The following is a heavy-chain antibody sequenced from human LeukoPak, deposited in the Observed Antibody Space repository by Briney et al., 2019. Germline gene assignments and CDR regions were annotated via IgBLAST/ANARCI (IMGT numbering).Heavy chain of an antibody. J-gene: IGHJ6*02. V-gene: IGHV1-69*13. CDR1: GGTFSNYA. Sequence: GASVKVSCKASGGTFSNYAINWVRQAPGQGLEWMGGIIPIFGKAKYAQRFQGRVTITADESTRTAYMELSSLRSEDTAVYYCARDLVICEDGYNYCYYYGMDVWGQGTTVTVSS. D-gene: IGHD5-24*01. CDR2: IIPIFGKA. CDR3: ARDLVICEDGYNYCYYYGMDV.